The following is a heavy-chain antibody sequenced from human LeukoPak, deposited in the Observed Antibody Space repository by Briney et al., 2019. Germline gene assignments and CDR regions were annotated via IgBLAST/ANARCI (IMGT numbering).Heavy chain of an antibody. J-gene: IGHJ4*02. D-gene: IGHD3-9*01. CDR2: INYIGST. CDR1: GGSVSSGNYF. V-gene: IGHV4-39*01. CDR3: ARLSKGRYFDYVFDY. Sequence: SETLSLTCSVSGGSVSSGNYFWGWIRQPPGKGLEWIGNINYIGSTAYNPSLKSRATMSVDTSKNQFSLKMTSVNAADTAVYYCARLSKGRYFDYVFDYWGQGTLVTVSS.